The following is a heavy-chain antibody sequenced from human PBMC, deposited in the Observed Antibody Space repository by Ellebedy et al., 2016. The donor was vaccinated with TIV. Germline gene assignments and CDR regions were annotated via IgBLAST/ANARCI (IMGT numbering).Heavy chain of an antibody. D-gene: IGHD6-19*01. J-gene: IGHJ4*02. V-gene: IGHV1-2*02. CDR2: INPNSGGT. CDR1: GYTFTGYY. Sequence: ASVKVSCKASGYTFTGYYMHWVRQAPGQGLEWMGWINPNSGGTNYAQKFQGRVTMTRDTYISTAYMELSRLRSYNTAVYYCARAPREQWLPFDYWGQGTLVTVSS. CDR3: ARAPREQWLPFDY.